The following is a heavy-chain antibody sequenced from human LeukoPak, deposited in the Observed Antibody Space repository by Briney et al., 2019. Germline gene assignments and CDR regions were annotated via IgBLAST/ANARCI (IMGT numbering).Heavy chain of an antibody. J-gene: IGHJ4*02. CDR3: AIHESSIPY. D-gene: IGHD1-26*01. V-gene: IGHV3-23*01. CDR2: ISAGSGST. Sequence: GGSLRLSCAASGLTFSNYAMTWVRQAPGNGQEWVSGISAGSGSTYYADSVKGRFTISRDNSKNTLYLQMSSLRAEDTAIYYCAIHESSIPYWGQGTLVTVPS. CDR1: GLTFSNYA.